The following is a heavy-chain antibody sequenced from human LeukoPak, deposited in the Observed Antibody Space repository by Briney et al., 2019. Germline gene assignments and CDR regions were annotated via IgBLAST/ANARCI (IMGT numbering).Heavy chain of an antibody. CDR2: IKEDGSGK. Sequence: TGGSLRLSCAVSGFTFSTYWMSWVRQAPGKGLEWVGNIKEDGSGKYYVDSMKGRFTISRDNAKNSLYLQMNSLRVEDTAVYYCARDSFETDIDYWGQGTLVTVSS. CDR1: GFTFSTYW. CDR3: ARDSFETDIDY. V-gene: IGHV3-7*01. D-gene: IGHD1-14*01. J-gene: IGHJ4*02.